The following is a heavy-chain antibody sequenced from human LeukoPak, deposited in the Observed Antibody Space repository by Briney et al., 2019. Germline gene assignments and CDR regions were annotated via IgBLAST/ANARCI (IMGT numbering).Heavy chain of an antibody. CDR1: GFTFSSYG. D-gene: IGHD3-3*01. Sequence: PGRSLRLSCAASGFTFSSYGMHWVRQAPGKGLEWVAVISYDGSNKYYADSVKGRFTISRDNSKNTLYLQMNSLRAEDTAVYYCAKDLHPNFWSGPSGLDYWGQGTLVTVSS. CDR2: ISYDGSNK. V-gene: IGHV3-30*18. J-gene: IGHJ4*02. CDR3: AKDLHPNFWSGPSGLDY.